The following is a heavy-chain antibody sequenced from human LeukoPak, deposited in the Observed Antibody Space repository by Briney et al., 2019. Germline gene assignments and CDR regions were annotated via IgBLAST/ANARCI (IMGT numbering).Heavy chain of an antibody. V-gene: IGHV3-23*01. CDR1: GFTFSSYW. Sequence: PGGSLRLSCAASGFTFSSYWMHWVRQAPGKGLEWVSGIFPSGGEIHYADSVRGRFTISRDNSKSTLSLQMNSLRAEDTAIYYCATYRQVLLPFESWGQGTLVTVSS. CDR3: ATYRQVLLPFES. CDR2: IFPSGGEI. J-gene: IGHJ4*02. D-gene: IGHD2-8*02.